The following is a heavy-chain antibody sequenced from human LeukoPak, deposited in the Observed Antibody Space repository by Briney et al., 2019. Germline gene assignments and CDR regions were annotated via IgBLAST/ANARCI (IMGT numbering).Heavy chain of an antibody. CDR3: AKDSGQQLVPILGPSNWFDP. J-gene: IGHJ5*02. D-gene: IGHD6-13*01. CDR1: GFTFDDYA. V-gene: IGHV3-9*03. CDR2: ISWNSGSI. Sequence: PGRSLRLSCAASGFTFDDYAMHWVRQAPGKGLEWVSGISWNSGSIGHADSVKGRFTISRDNAKNSLYLQMNSLRAEDMALYYCAKDSGQQLVPILGPSNWFDPWGQGTLVTVSS.